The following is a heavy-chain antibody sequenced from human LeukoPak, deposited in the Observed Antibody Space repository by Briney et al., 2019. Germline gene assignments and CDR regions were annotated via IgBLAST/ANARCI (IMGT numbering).Heavy chain of an antibody. J-gene: IGHJ4*02. V-gene: IGHV3-66*01. CDR2: IYSGGST. D-gene: IGHD3-16*02. CDR3: ARAPYDYVWGSYPDY. Sequence: GGSLRLSCAASGFTVSSNYMSWVRQAPGKGLEWVPVIYSGGSTYYADSVKGRFTISRDNSKNTLYLQMNSLRAEDTAVYYCARAPYDYVWGSYPDYWGQGTLVTVSS. CDR1: GFTVSSNY.